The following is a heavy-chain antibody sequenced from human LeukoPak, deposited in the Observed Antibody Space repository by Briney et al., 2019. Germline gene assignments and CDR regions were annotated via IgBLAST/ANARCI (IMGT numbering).Heavy chain of an antibody. J-gene: IGHJ2*01. CDR1: GFTFSDYS. V-gene: IGHV3-23*01. CDR3: TKIQVNWYFAL. CDR2: IGGDSVNS. D-gene: IGHD2-21*01. Sequence: GGSLRLSCVASGFTFSDYSMGCVRQAPGKGLEWVSVIGGDSVNSVYGGSVKGRFTISRDNSRNTLYLQMDSLRVDDTAVYYCTKIQVNWYFALWGRGTLVTVSS.